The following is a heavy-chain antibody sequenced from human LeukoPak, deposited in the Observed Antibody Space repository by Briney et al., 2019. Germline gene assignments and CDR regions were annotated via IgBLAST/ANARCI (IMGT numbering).Heavy chain of an antibody. CDR1: GFTFSSYD. V-gene: IGHV3-13*01. CDR3: ARGVSTRCYGLCRSGDWFDP. J-gene: IGHJ5*02. D-gene: IGHD2-2*01. Sequence: GGSLRLSCAASGFTFSSYDMHWVRQATGKGLEWVSAIGTAGDTYYPGSVKGRFTISRENAKNSLYLQMNSLRAGDTAVYYCARGVSTRCYGLCRSGDWFDPWGQGTLVSVSS. CDR2: IGTAGDT.